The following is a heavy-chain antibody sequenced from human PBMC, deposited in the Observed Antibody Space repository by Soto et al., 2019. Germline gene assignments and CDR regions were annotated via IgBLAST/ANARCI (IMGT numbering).Heavy chain of an antibody. V-gene: IGHV4-31*03. J-gene: IGHJ4*02. CDR2: IYYSGST. CDR3: ARDVRGRGGVIVDY. CDR1: GGSISSGGYY. Sequence: QVQLQESGPGLVKPSQTLSLTCTVSGGSISSGGYYWSWIRQHPGKGLEWIGYIYYSGSTYYNPSLKSRVTISVDPSKNQFSLKLSSVTAADTAVYSCARDVRGRGGVIVDYWGQGTLVTVSS. D-gene: IGHD3-16*02.